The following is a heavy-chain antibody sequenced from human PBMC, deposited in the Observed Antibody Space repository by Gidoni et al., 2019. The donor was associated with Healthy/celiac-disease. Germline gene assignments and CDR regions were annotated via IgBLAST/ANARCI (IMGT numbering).Heavy chain of an antibody. J-gene: IGHJ2*01. CDR2: IIPIFGTA. D-gene: IGHD6-13*01. CDR1: GGPFSSYA. CDR3: ARGGGIAAAPDWYFDL. Sequence: QVQLVQSGAEVKKPGSSVKVSCKASGGPFSSYAISWVRQAPGQGLEWMGGIIPIFGTANYAQKFQGRVTITADESTSTAYMELSSLRSEDTAVYYCARGGGIAAAPDWYFDLWGRGTLVTVSS. V-gene: IGHV1-69*01.